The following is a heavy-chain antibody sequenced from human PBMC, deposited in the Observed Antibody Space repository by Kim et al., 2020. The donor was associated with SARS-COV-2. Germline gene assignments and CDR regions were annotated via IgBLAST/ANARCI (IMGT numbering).Heavy chain of an antibody. CDR2: IWYDGSNK. V-gene: IGHV3-33*01. CDR3: ARGYPTTNALGYCSGGSCYSSVFFDY. Sequence: GGSLRLSCAASGFTFSSYGMHWVRQAPGKGLEWVAVIWYDGSNKYYADSVKGRFTISRDNSKNTLYLQMNSLRAEDTAVYYCARGYPTTNALGYCSGGSCYSSVFFDYSGQGTLVTVSS. D-gene: IGHD2-15*01. CDR1: GFTFSSYG. J-gene: IGHJ4*02.